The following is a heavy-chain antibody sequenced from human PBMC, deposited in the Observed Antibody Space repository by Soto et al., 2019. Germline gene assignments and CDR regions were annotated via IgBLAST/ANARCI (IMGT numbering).Heavy chain of an antibody. CDR1: GFTFSDYY. J-gene: IGHJ4*02. D-gene: IGHD2-15*01. V-gene: IGHV3-11*01. Sequence: GGYLRLSCADYGFTFSDYYLTWIRQAPGTGLEWVSYIDNSGTIKYYADSVKGRFTISRDNTKNSLSLQMNSLGAEDTAIYYCAGIEGDCSGGSCYSGGFDYWGQGSLVTVTS. CDR3: AGIEGDCSGGSCYSGGFDY. CDR2: IDNSGTIK.